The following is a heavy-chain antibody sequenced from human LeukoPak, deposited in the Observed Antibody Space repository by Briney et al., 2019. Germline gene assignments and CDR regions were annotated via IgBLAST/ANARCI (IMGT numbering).Heavy chain of an antibody. J-gene: IGHJ4*02. V-gene: IGHV4-30-4*01. D-gene: IGHD3-22*01. CDR1: GGSISSGDYY. Sequence: PSETLSLTCTVSGGSISSGDYYWSWIRQPPGKGLEWIGYIYYSGSTYYNPSLKSRVTISVDTSKNQFSLKLSSVTAADTAVYYCARERGYYDSSGYYENDYWGQGTPVTVSS. CDR3: ARERGYYDSSGYYENDY. CDR2: IYYSGST.